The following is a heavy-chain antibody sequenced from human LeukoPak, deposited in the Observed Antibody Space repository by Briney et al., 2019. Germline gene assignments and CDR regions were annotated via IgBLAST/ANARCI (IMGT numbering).Heavy chain of an antibody. CDR2: ISGSGGST. D-gene: IGHD1-26*01. Sequence: PGGSLRLSCAASGFTFSSYAMSWVRQAPGKGLEWVSAISGSGGSTYYADSVKGRFTISRDNSKNTLYLQMNSLRTEDTAVYYCAKNSGSYLSHFDYWGQGTLVTVSS. J-gene: IGHJ4*02. CDR3: AKNSGSYLSHFDY. V-gene: IGHV3-23*01. CDR1: GFTFSSYA.